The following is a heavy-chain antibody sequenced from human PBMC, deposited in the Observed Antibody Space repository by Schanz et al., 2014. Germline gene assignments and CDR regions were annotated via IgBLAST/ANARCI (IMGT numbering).Heavy chain of an antibody. Sequence: QVQLVQSGAEVKKPGASVKVSCKSSGYTFTDYHIHWVRQAPGQGLEYMGRINPNSGETNYEQKFKGRVTLTSDTSISTAFMELSGLTSDDTATYFCARARYTGYDCSGYWGQGTLVTVSS. CDR2: INPNSGET. V-gene: IGHV1-2*06. J-gene: IGHJ4*02. D-gene: IGHD5-12*01. CDR1: GYTFTDYH. CDR3: ARARYTGYDCSGY.